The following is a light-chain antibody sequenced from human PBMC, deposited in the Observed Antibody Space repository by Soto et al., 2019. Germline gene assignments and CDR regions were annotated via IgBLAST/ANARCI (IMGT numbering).Light chain of an antibody. Sequence: QSVLTQPPSASGTPGQRVTISCSGSSSNIGINTVNWYQQVPGTAPKLLIYTDNQQPSGVPDRFSGSKSGTSASLAISGLQSEDEADYYCAAWDDSLNGLYVFGTGTKVTVL. CDR3: AAWDDSLNGLYV. V-gene: IGLV1-44*01. CDR2: TDN. J-gene: IGLJ1*01. CDR1: SSNIGINT.